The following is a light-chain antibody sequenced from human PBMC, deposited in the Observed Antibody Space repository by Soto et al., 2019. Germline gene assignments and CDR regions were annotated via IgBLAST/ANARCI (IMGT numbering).Light chain of an antibody. CDR2: VGS. CDR1: QILLHSNGYNY. CDR3: MQALQTPT. V-gene: IGKV2-28*01. J-gene: IGKJ1*01. Sequence: DIVVTQSPLSLSVTPGEPASICCRSSQILLHSNGYNYLDWYLQKPGQSPQVLIYVGSNRASGVPDRFSGSGSGTDFTLKISRVEAEDVGVYYCMQALQTPTFGQGTKVDIK.